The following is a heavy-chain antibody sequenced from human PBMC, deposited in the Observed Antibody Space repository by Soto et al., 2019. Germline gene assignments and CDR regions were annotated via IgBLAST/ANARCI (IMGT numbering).Heavy chain of an antibody. CDR2: VNHTGHA. CDR1: GETFSGYY. Sequence: QVQLQQWGAGLLKPSETLSLTCAVYGETFSGYYWSWIREYPEKRLAWIGEVNHTGHANYNPSLKSRVTISADASKNQLSLRLTSVTAADAAVYFCARAAVAATLAYWGQGTLVTVSS. J-gene: IGHJ4*02. V-gene: IGHV4-34*01. D-gene: IGHD2-15*01. CDR3: ARAAVAATLAY.